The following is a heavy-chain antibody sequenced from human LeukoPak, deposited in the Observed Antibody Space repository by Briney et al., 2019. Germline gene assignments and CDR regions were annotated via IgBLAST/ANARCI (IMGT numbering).Heavy chain of an antibody. CDR3: ASSGWYPYYFDY. Sequence: QTGGSLRLSCAASGFTFSSYWMHWVRRGPGKGLVWVSRINRDGSSTSYADSVKGRFTISRDNAKNTLYLQMNSLRAEDTAVYYCASSGWYPYYFDYWGQGTLVTVSS. CDR2: INRDGSST. J-gene: IGHJ4*02. D-gene: IGHD2-15*01. V-gene: IGHV3-74*01. CDR1: GFTFSSYW.